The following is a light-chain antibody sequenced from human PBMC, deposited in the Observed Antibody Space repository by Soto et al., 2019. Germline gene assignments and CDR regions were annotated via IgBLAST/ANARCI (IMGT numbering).Light chain of an antibody. V-gene: IGLV2-14*01. CDR3: SSYTSSSRVV. CDR1: SSDVGGYNY. Sequence: QSVLTQPASVSGSPGQSITISCTGTSSDVGGYNYVSWYQQYPGKAPKLMIYDVSNRPSGVSNRFSGSKSGNTASLTISGLQAEDEADYYCSSYTSSSRVVFGGGTKVTVL. CDR2: DVS. J-gene: IGLJ2*01.